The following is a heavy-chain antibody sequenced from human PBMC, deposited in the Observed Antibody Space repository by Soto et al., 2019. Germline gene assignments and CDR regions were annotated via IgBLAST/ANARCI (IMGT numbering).Heavy chain of an antibody. D-gene: IGHD3-22*01. CDR3: ARDKDYYDSSGYSYYYYGMDV. V-gene: IGHV1-69*04. CDR1: GGTFSSYT. CDR2: IIPILGIA. Sequence: VASVKVSCKASGGTFSSYTISWVRQAPGQGLEWMGRIIPILGIANYAQKFQGRVTITADKSTSTAYMELSSLRSEDTAVYYCARDKDYYDSSGYSYYYYGMDVWG. J-gene: IGHJ6*02.